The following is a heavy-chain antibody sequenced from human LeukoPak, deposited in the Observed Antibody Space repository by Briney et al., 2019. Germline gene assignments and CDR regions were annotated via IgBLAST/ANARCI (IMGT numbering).Heavy chain of an antibody. CDR2: IKQDGSEK. Sequence: GGSLRLSCAASGFTFSSYWMSWVRQAPGKGLERVANIKQDGSEKYYVDSVKGRFTISRDNAKNSLYLQMNSLRAEDPAVYYCARPYYDSGGSHFVYWGQRTLVTVSS. CDR3: ARPYYDSGGSHFVY. D-gene: IGHD3-22*01. CDR1: GFTFSSYW. J-gene: IGHJ4*02. V-gene: IGHV3-7*01.